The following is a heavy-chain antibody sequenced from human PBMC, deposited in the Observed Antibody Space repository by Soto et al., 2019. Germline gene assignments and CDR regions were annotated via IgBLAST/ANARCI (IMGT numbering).Heavy chain of an antibody. CDR2: VSYDGSDK. V-gene: IGHV3-30*18. CDR1: GFSFNTYG. CDR3: AKDLGGFRYCRRGNCNFFDY. J-gene: IGHJ4*02. Sequence: QVQLVESGGGVVQPGRSLTLSCAASGFSFNTYGMHWVRQAPGKGLEWVAVVSYDGSDKNYADSVKGRFTISRDNSKNTLYLQMNSLRAEDTAVYYCAKDLGGFRYCRRGNCNFFDYWGQGNLVTVSS. D-gene: IGHD2-15*01.